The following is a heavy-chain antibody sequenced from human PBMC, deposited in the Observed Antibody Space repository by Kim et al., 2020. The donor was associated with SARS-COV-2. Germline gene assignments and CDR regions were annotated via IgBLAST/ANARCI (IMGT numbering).Heavy chain of an antibody. V-gene: IGHV3-48*04. CDR3: ARGDRRGLRGFDI. D-gene: IGHD2-15*01. Sequence: GGSLRLSCATSGFSFTDYTFHWVRQAPGKGLEWLSYISITSATIYYADSVKGRFTISRDNAKNTLSLQMNSLRAEDTAIYFCARGDRRGLRGFDIWGQGT. CDR1: GFSFTDYT. CDR2: ISITSATI. J-gene: IGHJ3*02.